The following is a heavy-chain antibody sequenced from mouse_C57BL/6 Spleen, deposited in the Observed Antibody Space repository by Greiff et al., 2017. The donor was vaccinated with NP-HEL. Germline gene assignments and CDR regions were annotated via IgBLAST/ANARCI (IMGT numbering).Heavy chain of an antibody. D-gene: IGHD1-1*01. Sequence: QVQLQQSGAELVRPGTSVKVSCKASGYAFTNYLIEWVKQRPGQGLEWIGVINPGSGGTNYNEKFKGKATLTADKSSSTAYMQLSSLTSEDSAVYFCARRDYGSSYVGYFDVWGTGTTVTVSS. CDR3: ARRDYGSSYVGYFDV. J-gene: IGHJ1*03. CDR2: INPGSGGT. CDR1: GYAFTNYL. V-gene: IGHV1-54*01.